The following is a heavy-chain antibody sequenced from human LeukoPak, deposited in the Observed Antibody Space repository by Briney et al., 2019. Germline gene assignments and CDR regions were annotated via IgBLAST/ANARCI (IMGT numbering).Heavy chain of an antibody. CDR2: IYYSGST. CDR1: GGSISSSSYY. CDR3: ARPGLDDRAVAGVFDL. D-gene: IGHD6-19*01. V-gene: IGHV4-39*01. J-gene: IGHJ2*01. Sequence: SETLSLTCTVSGGSISSSSYYWGWIRQPPGKGLEWIGSIYYSGSTYYNPSLKSRVTISVDTSKNQFSLKLSSVTAADTAVYYCARPGLDDRAVAGVFDLWGRGTLVTVSS.